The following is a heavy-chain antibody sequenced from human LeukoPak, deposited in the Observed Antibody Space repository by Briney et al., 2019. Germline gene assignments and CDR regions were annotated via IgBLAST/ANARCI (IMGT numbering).Heavy chain of an antibody. CDR2: ISAYNGNT. Sequence: GASVKVSCKASSYSFTSYGISWVRQAPGQGLEWMGWISAYNGNTNYAQKLQDRVTMTTDTSTSTGYMELRSLTSDDTAVYYCARSRGGYSYGYGEDWGQGTLVTVSS. CDR3: ARSRGGYSYGYGED. CDR1: SYSFTSYG. J-gene: IGHJ4*02. D-gene: IGHD5-18*01. V-gene: IGHV1-18*01.